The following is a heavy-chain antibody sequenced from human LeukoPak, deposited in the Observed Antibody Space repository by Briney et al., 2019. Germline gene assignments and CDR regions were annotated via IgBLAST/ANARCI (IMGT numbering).Heavy chain of an antibody. CDR1: GFTFSSYD. CDR3: TRGVSYAFDI. Sequence: GGSLRLSCAASGFTFSSYDMHWVRQVIGKGLEWVSAIGTAGDTYYPGSVGGRFTISRENAKNSLFLQMNSLRARDTAVYYCTRGVSYAFDIWGQGTMVTVSS. D-gene: IGHD3-22*01. CDR2: IGTAGDT. J-gene: IGHJ3*02. V-gene: IGHV3-13*01.